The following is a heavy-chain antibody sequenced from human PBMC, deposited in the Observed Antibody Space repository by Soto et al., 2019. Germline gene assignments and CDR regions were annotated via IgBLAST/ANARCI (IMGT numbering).Heavy chain of an antibody. CDR3: ARERDGVLDY. J-gene: IGHJ4*02. CDR2: SYSDGTT. D-gene: IGHD3-16*01. V-gene: IGHV3-66*01. CDR1: GITLSGNS. Sequence: GGSLRLSCAASGITLSGNSMNWVRQAPGKGLEGVSVSYSDGTTYYADSVKGRFTISRDNSRNTLFLQTNALRGEDTAVYYCARERDGVLDYWGQGTLVTVSS.